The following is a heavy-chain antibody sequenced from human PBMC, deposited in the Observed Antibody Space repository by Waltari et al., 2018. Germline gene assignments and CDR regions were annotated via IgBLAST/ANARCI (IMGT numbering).Heavy chain of an antibody. D-gene: IGHD6-13*01. CDR1: GGSISRGSYY. CDR3: ARENGSSYYYWYFDL. J-gene: IGHJ2*01. CDR2: IYTSGIT. Sequence: QVQLQESGPGLVKPSQTLSHTCTVPGGSISRGSYYWYLIRPPAGKGLEWIGRIYTSGITNYNPSLKSRVTISVDTSKNQFSLKLSSVTAADTAVYYCARENGSSYYYWYFDLWGRGTLVTVSS. V-gene: IGHV4-61*02.